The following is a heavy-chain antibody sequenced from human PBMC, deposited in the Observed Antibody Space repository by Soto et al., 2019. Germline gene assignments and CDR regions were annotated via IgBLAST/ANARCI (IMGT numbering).Heavy chain of an antibody. CDR1: RGSIRSGPYS. CDR2: FYYSEST. CDR3: ARLGGHCSSTSCHGYYAMDV. Sequence: PSETLSLTCSVSRGSIRSGPYSWGWIRQPPGKGLEWIGTFYYSESTHYNPSLESRVTISVDTSKNQFSLKVYSVTAADTAVYYCARLGGHCSSTSCHGYYAMDVWGQGTTVTVSS. J-gene: IGHJ6*02. D-gene: IGHD2-2*01. V-gene: IGHV4-39*01.